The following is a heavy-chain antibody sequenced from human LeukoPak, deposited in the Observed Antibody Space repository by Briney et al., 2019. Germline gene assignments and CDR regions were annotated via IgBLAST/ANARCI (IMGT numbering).Heavy chain of an antibody. V-gene: IGHV3-7*01. CDR2: IKQDGSEK. CDR3: ARDAAVVVPAAIGGFCDY. J-gene: IGHJ4*02. D-gene: IGHD2-2*01. CDR1: GFTFSSYW. Sequence: GGSLRLSCAASGFTFSSYWMSWVRQAPGKGLEWVANIKQDGSEKYYVDSVKGRFTISRDNAKNSLYLQMNSLRAEDTAVYYCARDAAVVVPAAIGGFCDYRGQGTLVTVSS.